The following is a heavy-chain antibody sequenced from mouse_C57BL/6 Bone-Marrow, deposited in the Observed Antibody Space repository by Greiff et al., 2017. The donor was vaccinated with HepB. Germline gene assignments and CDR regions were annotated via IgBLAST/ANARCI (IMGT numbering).Heavy chain of an antibody. J-gene: IGHJ2*01. Sequence: VHVKQSVAELVRPGASVKLSCTASGFNIKNTYMHWVKQRPEQGLEWIGRIDPANGNTKYAPKFQGKATITADTSSNTAYLQLSSLTSEDTAIYYCARRITTVVDSLFDYWGQGTTLTVSS. D-gene: IGHD1-1*01. CDR3: ARRITTVVDSLFDY. CDR2: IDPANGNT. V-gene: IGHV14-3*01. CDR1: GFNIKNTY.